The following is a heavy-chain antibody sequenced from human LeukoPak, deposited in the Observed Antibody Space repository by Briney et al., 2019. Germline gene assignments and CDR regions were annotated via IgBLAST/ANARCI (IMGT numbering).Heavy chain of an antibody. CDR1: GGTFSSYA. V-gene: IGHV1-69*05. Sequence: ASVKVSCKASGGTFSSYAISWVRQAPGQGLEWMGRIIPIFGTADYAQKFQGRVTITTDESTGTAYMELSSLRSEDTAVYYCARDGVAAAGYYYYYMDVWGKGTTVTVSS. J-gene: IGHJ6*03. CDR2: IIPIFGTA. CDR3: ARDGVAAAGYYYYYMDV. D-gene: IGHD6-13*01.